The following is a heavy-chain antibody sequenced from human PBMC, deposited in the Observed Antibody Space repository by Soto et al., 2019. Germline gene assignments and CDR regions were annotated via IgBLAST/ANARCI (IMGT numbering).Heavy chain of an antibody. Sequence: GGSLRLSCAASGFTFSSYAMSWVRQAPGKGLEWVSAISGSGGSTYYADSVKGRFTISRDNSKNTLYLQMNSLRAEDTAVYYCAKDPATIFGVVMEMGWFDPWGQGTLVTVSS. CDR3: AKDPATIFGVVMEMGWFDP. D-gene: IGHD3-3*01. CDR1: GFTFSSYA. CDR2: ISGSGGST. J-gene: IGHJ5*02. V-gene: IGHV3-23*01.